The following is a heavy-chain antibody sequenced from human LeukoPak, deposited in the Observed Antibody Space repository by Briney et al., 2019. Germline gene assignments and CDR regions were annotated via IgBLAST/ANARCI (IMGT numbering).Heavy chain of an antibody. CDR2: INHSGST. J-gene: IGHJ6*03. CDR1: GYSISSGYY. Sequence: KSSETLSLTCTVSGYSISSGYYWGWIRQPPGQGLEWIGEINHSGSTNYNPSLKSRVTISVDTSKNQFSLKLSSVTAADTAVYYCARGNLYSSGWYDYYYYMDVWGKGTTVTVSS. CDR3: ARGNLYSSGWYDYYYYMDV. D-gene: IGHD6-19*01. V-gene: IGHV4-38-2*02.